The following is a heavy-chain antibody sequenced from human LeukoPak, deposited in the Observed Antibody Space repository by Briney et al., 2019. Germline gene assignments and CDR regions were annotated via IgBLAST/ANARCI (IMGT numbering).Heavy chain of an antibody. V-gene: IGHV3-48*01. CDR1: GFSFSTYA. J-gene: IGHJ4*02. CDR3: ARDNTRGSSWSGDYFDY. CDR2: ISSSSSTI. Sequence: GGSLRLSCAASGFSFSTYAMSWVRQAPGKGLEWVSYISSSSSTIYYADSVKGRFTISRDNAKNSLYLQMNSLRAEDAAVYYCARDNTRGSSWSGDYFDYWGQGTLVTVSS. D-gene: IGHD6-13*01.